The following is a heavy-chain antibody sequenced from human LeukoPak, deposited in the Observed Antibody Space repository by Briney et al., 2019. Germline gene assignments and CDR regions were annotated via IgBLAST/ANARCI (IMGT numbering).Heavy chain of an antibody. V-gene: IGHV4-34*01. CDR3: ASVDTAMVGDAFDI. CDR1: GGSFSGYY. D-gene: IGHD5-18*01. J-gene: IGHJ3*02. Sequence: SETLSLTCAVYGGSFSGYYWSWIRQPPGKGLEWIGSIYYSGSTYYNPSLKSRVTISVDTSKNQFSLKLSSVTAADTAVYYCASVDTAMVGDAFDIWGQGTMVTVSS. CDR2: IYYSGST.